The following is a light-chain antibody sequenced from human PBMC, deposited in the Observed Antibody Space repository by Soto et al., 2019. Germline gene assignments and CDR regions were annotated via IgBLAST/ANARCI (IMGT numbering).Light chain of an antibody. CDR1: QTISSW. J-gene: IGKJ1*01. V-gene: IGKV1-5*03. Sequence: DLQMTQSPSTQTRSVVARLTITCRASQTISSWLAWYQQKPGKAPKLLIYKASTLKSGVPSRFSGSGSGTEFTLTISSLQPDDFATYYCQQYNSYSTFGQGTKVDIK. CDR3: QQYNSYST. CDR2: KAS.